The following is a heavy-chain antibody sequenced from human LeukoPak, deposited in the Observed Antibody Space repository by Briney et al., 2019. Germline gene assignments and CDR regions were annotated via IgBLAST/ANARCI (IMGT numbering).Heavy chain of an antibody. CDR3: ARESNYYGSGSYYRFVHH. D-gene: IGHD3-10*01. J-gene: IGHJ5*02. CDR2: IYYRGST. Sequence: PSETLSLTCTVSGGSISSYCWSWVRQPPGKGLEWIGYIYYRGSTNYNPSLKSRVTISVDTSKNQFSLKLSSVIAADTAVYYCARESNYYGSGSYYRFVHHWGQGTLVTVSS. V-gene: IGHV4-59*01. CDR1: GGSISSYC.